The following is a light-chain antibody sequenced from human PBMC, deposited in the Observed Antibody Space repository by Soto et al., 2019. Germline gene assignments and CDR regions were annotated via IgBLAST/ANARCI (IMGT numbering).Light chain of an antibody. CDR3: QQYNNWPLT. V-gene: IGKV3D-15*01. J-gene: IGKJ2*01. Sequence: EIVMTQSPATLSVSPGERATLSCTASQSVSSNLAWYQQKPGQAPRLLIYGASTRATGIPARFSGSGSGTEFTLIISSLQSEDFAVYHCQQYNNWPLTFGQGTKLEIK. CDR2: GAS. CDR1: QSVSSN.